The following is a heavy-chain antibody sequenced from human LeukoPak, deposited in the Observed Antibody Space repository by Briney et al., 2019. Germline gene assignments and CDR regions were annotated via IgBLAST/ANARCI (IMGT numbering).Heavy chain of an antibody. Sequence: PGGTLRLSCAASGFTFSSYGMSWVRQAPGKGLEWVSAISGGGDSTYYADSVKGRFTISRDNSKNTLYLQMNSLRAEDTALYFCAGRSGYSPYYLDYWGQGTLVTVSS. CDR2: ISGGGDST. V-gene: IGHV3-23*01. J-gene: IGHJ4*02. CDR1: GFTFSSYG. CDR3: AGRSGYSPYYLDY. D-gene: IGHD2-15*01.